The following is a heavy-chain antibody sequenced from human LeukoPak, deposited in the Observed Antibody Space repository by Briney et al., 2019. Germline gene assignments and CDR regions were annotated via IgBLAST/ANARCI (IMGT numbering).Heavy chain of an antibody. CDR3: ARGTVTTGYFDY. D-gene: IGHD4-17*01. CDR2: IHYSWGT. V-gene: IGHV4-59*01. CDR1: GGSISTDY. J-gene: IGHJ4*02. Sequence: SETLSLTCTVSGGSISTDYWSWIRQPPGKGLEWIGYIHYSWGTNYNPSLKSRVTMSVDTSKNQLSLRVSSVTAADTAVYYCARGTVTTGYFDYWGQGTLVTVSS.